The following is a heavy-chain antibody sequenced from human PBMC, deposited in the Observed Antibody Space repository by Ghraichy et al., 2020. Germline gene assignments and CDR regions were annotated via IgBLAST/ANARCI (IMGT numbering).Heavy chain of an antibody. V-gene: IGHV3-33*01. CDR2: IWYDGSNK. CDR1: GFTFSSYG. D-gene: IGHD2-2*03. Sequence: LTCAASGFTFSSYGMHWVRQAPGKGLEWVAVIWYDGSNKYYSDSVKGRFTISRDNSKNTLYLQMNSLRAEDTAVYYCAREMDIVVDFYGMDVWGQGTTVTVSS. J-gene: IGHJ6*02. CDR3: AREMDIVVDFYGMDV.